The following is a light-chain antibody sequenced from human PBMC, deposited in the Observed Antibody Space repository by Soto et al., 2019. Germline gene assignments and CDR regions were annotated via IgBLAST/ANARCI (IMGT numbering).Light chain of an antibody. CDR2: GTS. V-gene: IGKV3D-20*02. CDR1: ERIYSAY. CDR3: QQRSNSIT. Sequence: EVVLTQSPGTLSLSRGERATLSCRASERIYSAYLGWYQQKPGQAPRLLIYGTSSRATGIPDRFSGSGSGTDFTLTISRLEPEDFAVYYCQQRSNSITFGQGTRLEIK. J-gene: IGKJ5*01.